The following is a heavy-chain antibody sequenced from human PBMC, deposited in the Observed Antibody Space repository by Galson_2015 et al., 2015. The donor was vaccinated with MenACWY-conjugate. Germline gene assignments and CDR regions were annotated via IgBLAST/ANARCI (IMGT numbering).Heavy chain of an antibody. CDR2: ISGSTNTT. Sequence: SLRLSCAASGFTFSTNAMTWVRQAPGKGLEWVSGISGSTNTTYYRDSVKGRFTISRDNSKNTVYLQMNSLRAEDTAFYYCAKWDGCGHTWGQGTLVTVSS. CDR3: AKWDGCGHT. D-gene: IGHD3-10*01. CDR1: GFTFSTNA. V-gene: IGHV3-23*02. J-gene: IGHJ5*02.